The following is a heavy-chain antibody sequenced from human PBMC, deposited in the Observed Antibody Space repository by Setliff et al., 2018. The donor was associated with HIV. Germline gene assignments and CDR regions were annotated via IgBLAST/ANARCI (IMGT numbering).Heavy chain of an antibody. J-gene: IGHJ4*02. V-gene: IGHV1-69*05. CDR3: AKVRAPSHVWRSYAAFDS. Sequence: SVKVSCKASGGTFSSDAFSWVRQAPGQGLEWMGRIIPVFGTPNYAQTFQGRVSMTRDTSTTTAYLELSSLRSEDTAVYYCAKVRAPSHVWRSYAAFDSWGQGTLVTVSS. CDR2: IIPVFGTP. D-gene: IGHD3-16*01. CDR1: GGTFSSDA.